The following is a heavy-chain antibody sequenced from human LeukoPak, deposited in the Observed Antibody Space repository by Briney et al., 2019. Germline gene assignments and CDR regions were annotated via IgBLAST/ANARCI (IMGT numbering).Heavy chain of an antibody. V-gene: IGHV3-20*04. Sequence: GGSLRLSCAASGFTFDDYGMSWVRQAPGKGLEWVSGINWNGGSTDYADSVKGRFTISRDNGKNSLYLQMNSLRAEDTAVYYCARDRPYYDSSGYSDYWGQGTLVTVSS. CDR1: GFTFDDYG. J-gene: IGHJ4*02. D-gene: IGHD3-22*01. CDR3: ARDRPYYDSSGYSDY. CDR2: INWNGGST.